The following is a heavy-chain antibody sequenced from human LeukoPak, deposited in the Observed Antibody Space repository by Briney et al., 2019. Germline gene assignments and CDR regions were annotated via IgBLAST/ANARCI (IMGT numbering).Heavy chain of an antibody. V-gene: IGHV3-72*01. D-gene: IGHD3-22*01. Sequence: GSLRLSCAASGFTFGDHYMDWVRQAPGKGLEWVGRTRNKANSYTTEYAASVKGRFTISRDDSKNSLYLQMNSLKSEDTAVYYCARAYHDSSGYHPFDYWGQGTLVTVSS. CDR2: TRNKANSYTT. J-gene: IGHJ4*02. CDR1: GFTFGDHY. CDR3: ARAYHDSSGYHPFDY.